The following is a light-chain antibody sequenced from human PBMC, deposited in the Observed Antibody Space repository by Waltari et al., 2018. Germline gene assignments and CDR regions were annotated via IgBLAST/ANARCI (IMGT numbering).Light chain of an antibody. Sequence: QSALPQPASVSGSPGQSITISCPGSSGDIGTSNLVSWYQQPPGNAPRLLIHDATKRPSGISSRFSGSKSGNTASLTISGLQAEDEADYFCGSYAGGTSWVFGGGTQVTVL. V-gene: IGLV2-23*01. CDR3: GSYAGGTSWV. J-gene: IGLJ3*02. CDR2: DAT. CDR1: SGDIGTSNL.